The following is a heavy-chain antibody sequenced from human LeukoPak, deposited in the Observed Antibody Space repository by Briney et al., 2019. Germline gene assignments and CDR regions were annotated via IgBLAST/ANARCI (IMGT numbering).Heavy chain of an antibody. CDR2: INHSGST. D-gene: IGHD3-22*01. CDR1: GGSFSGYY. V-gene: IGHV4-34*01. J-gene: IGHJ4*02. Sequence: SETLSLTCAVYGGSFSGYYWSWIRQPPGKGLEWIGEINHSGSTYYNPSLKSRVTISVDTSKNQFSLKLISVTAADTAVYYCARAGDSSGYYFTYWGQGTLVTVSS. CDR3: ARAGDSSGYYFTY.